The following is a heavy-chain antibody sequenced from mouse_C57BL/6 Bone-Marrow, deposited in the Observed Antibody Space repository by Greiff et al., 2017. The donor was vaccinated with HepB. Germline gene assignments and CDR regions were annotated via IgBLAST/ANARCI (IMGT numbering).Heavy chain of an antibody. CDR2: IDPSDSET. CDR3: AKHYGSSVYWYFDV. CDR1: GYTFTSYW. J-gene: IGHJ1*03. D-gene: IGHD1-1*01. V-gene: IGHV1-52*01. Sequence: QVHVKQPGAELVRPGSSVKLSCKASGYTFTSYWMHWVKQRPIQGLEWIGNIDPSDSETHYNQKFKDKATLTVDKSSSTAYMQLSSLTSEDSAVYYCAKHYGSSVYWYFDVWGTGTTVTVSS.